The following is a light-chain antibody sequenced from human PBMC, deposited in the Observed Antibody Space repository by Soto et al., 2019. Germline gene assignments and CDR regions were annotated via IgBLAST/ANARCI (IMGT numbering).Light chain of an antibody. CDR3: QQRSNWPRMYT. Sequence: EIVLTQSPATLPLSPGERATLSCRASQSVSSYLAWYQQKPGQAPRLLIYDASNRATGIPARFSGSGSGTDFTLTISSLEPEDFAVYYCQQRSNWPRMYTFGQGTKVDIK. CDR1: QSVSSY. CDR2: DAS. V-gene: IGKV3-11*01. J-gene: IGKJ2*01.